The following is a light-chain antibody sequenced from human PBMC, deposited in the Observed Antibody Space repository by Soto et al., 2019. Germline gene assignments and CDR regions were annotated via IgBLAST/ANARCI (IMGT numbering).Light chain of an antibody. CDR3: SSYTSATTPSNWV. V-gene: IGLV2-14*03. J-gene: IGLJ3*02. Sequence: QSVLTQPASVSGSPGQSITISCTATSGDVGFYDYVSWYQQHPGEAPKVIIYDVTSRPSGVSDRFSGSKSGNRASLTISGLQAEDEAVYFCSSYTSATTPSNWVFGGGTKL. CDR1: SGDVGFYDY. CDR2: DVT.